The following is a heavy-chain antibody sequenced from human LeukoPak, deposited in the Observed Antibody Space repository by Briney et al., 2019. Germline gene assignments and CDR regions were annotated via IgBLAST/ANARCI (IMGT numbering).Heavy chain of an antibody. J-gene: IGHJ6*02. D-gene: IGHD3-3*01. CDR1: GCSISSGGYY. CDR3: ARDKWTYDFWSGYNYGMDV. CDR2: IYYSGST. Sequence: SETLSLTCTVSGCSISSGGYYWSWIRQHRGEGLELIGYIYYSGSTYYNPSLKTRVTISVDTSKNQFSLKLSSVTAADTAVYYCARDKWTYDFWSGYNYGMDVWGQGTTVTVSS. V-gene: IGHV4-31*03.